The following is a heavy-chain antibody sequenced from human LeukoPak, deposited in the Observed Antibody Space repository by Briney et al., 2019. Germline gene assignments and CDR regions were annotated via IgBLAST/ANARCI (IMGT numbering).Heavy chain of an antibody. CDR3: ARDSIVRGNIGNDMDV. CDR1: GFTFSDYY. Sequence: WGSLRLSCAASGFTFSDYYMSWLRQAPAKGLEWVSYISHSCRTMYYGNSVKGRFTISRDNAKNSLYLQMYSLRSGDTAVYYCARDSIVRGNIGNDMDVWGKGTTVTVSS. D-gene: IGHD3-10*01. CDR2: ISHSCRTM. J-gene: IGHJ6*03. V-gene: IGHV3-11*01.